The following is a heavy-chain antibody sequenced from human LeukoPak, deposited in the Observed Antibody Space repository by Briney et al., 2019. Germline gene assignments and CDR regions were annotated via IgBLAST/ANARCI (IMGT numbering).Heavy chain of an antibody. CDR2: IYYSGST. Sequence: SETLSLTCTVSGGSISSGGYYWSWIRQHPGKGLEWIGYIYYSGSTYYNPSLKSRVTISVDTSKNQFSLKLSSVTAADTAVYYCARAGYCSSTRCYLASDYWGQGTLVTVSS. D-gene: IGHD2-2*01. V-gene: IGHV4-31*03. CDR3: ARAGYCSSTRCYLASDY. J-gene: IGHJ4*02. CDR1: GGSISSGGYY.